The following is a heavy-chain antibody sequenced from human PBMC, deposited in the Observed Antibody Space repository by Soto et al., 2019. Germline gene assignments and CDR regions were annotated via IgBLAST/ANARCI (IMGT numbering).Heavy chain of an antibody. CDR3: ARSPNYYCYGFDV. J-gene: IGHJ6*02. V-gene: IGHV4-61*08. Sequence: SETLFLTCTVSGGSVSSGDYFWSWLRQSPGKRLEWIAYIYYSGSTNYNPSLKSRATISVDTSKSQVSLTLTSMTAADAALYYCARSPNYYCYGFDVWGQGTAVTVSS. D-gene: IGHD3-10*01. CDR2: IYYSGST. CDR1: GGSVSSGDYF.